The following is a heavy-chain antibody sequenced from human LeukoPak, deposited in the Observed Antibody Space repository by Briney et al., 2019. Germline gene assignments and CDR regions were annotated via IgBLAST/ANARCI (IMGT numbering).Heavy chain of an antibody. V-gene: IGHV3-7*01. CDR2: IKEDGSEK. D-gene: IGHD6-6*01. J-gene: IGHJ5*02. Sequence: PGGSLRLSCAASGFTFSSYWMSWVRQAPGKGLEWVANIKEDGSEKYYVDSVKGRFTISRDNAKNSLYLQMNSLRAEDTAVCYCAKDLKYSSSSVGGRFDPWGQGTLVTVSS. CDR1: GFTFSSYW. CDR3: AKDLKYSSSSVGGRFDP.